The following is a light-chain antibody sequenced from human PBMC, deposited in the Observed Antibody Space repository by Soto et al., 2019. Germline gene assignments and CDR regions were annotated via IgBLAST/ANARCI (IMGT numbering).Light chain of an antibody. Sequence: DIQMTQSPSSLSASIGDRVTITCRASQGIRNNLGWYQQKPGKAPKRLIYVASTLESGVPSRFSGRGSGTAFTLPISSLQPEDFATYYCLQHDSYPLTCGQVTRLEMK. J-gene: IGKJ5*01. CDR1: QGIRNN. V-gene: IGKV1-17*01. CDR3: LQHDSYPLT. CDR2: VAS.